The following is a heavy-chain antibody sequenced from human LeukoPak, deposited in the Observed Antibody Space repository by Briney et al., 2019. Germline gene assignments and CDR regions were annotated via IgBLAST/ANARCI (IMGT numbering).Heavy chain of an antibody. D-gene: IGHD6-13*01. V-gene: IGHV3-7*01. CDR3: AREAPLQLVPTDPKPFDY. CDR2: IKQDGSEK. Sequence: PGRSLRLSCAASGFTFSSYWMSWVRQAPGKGLEWVANIKQDGSEKYYVDSVKGRFTISRDNAKNSLYLQMNSLRAEDTAVYYCAREAPLQLVPTDPKPFDYWGQGPLVTVSS. CDR1: GFTFSSYW. J-gene: IGHJ4*02.